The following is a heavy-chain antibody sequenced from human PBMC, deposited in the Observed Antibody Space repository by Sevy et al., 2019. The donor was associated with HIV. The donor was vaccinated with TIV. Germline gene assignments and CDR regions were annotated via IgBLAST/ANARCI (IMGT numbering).Heavy chain of an antibody. CDR3: ARESPYIAAAGKYYYYNGMDV. CDR2: IYYSGST. J-gene: IGHJ6*02. Sequence: SETLSLTCTVSGGSVSSYFWSWIRQPPGKGLEWIGYIYYSGSTDYNPSLKSRVTISLDTSKNQFSLKLNSVTAADTAVYYCARESPYIAAAGKYYYYNGMDVWGQGTTVTVSS. CDR1: GGSVSSYF. D-gene: IGHD6-13*01. V-gene: IGHV4-59*02.